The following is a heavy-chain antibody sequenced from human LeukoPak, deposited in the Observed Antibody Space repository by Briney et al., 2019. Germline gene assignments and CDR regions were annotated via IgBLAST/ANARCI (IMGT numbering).Heavy chain of an antibody. V-gene: IGHV4-59*08. Sequence: PSETLSLTCTVSGGSISSYYWSWIRQPPGKGLEWIGYIYYSGSTNYNPSLKSRVTISVDTSKKQLSLKLSSVTAADTAVYYCAGHHPRNTVDFWGQGTLVTVSS. D-gene: IGHD2/OR15-2a*01. J-gene: IGHJ4*02. CDR1: GGSISSYY. CDR2: IYYSGST. CDR3: AGHHPRNTVDF.